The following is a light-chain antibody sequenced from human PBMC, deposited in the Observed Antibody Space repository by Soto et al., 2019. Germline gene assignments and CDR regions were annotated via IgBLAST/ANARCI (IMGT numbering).Light chain of an antibody. CDR2: DNS. J-gene: IGLJ2*01. CDR1: SSNIGAGYD. Sequence: QAVVTQPPSVSGAPGQRVTISCTGSSSNIGAGYDVHWYQQHPGTAPKLLIYDNSNRPSGVPDRFSGSKSGTSASLAITGLQAEDEADYYCQSYDSSLSGVIFGGGTKVTVL. CDR3: QSYDSSLSGVI. V-gene: IGLV1-40*01.